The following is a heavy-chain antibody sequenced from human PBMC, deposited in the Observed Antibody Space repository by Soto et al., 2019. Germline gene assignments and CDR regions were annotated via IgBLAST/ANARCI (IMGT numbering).Heavy chain of an antibody. V-gene: IGHV3-48*02. CDR2: ISSSSSTI. J-gene: IGHJ6*02. CDR3: ARGLVIVVVPAAVVYYYGMDV. D-gene: IGHD2-2*01. CDR1: GFTFSSYS. Sequence: GGSLRLSCAASGFTFSSYSMNWVRQAPGKGLEWVSYISSSSSTIYYADSVKGRFTISRDNAKNSLYLQMNSLRDEDTAVYYCARGLVIVVVPAAVVYYYGMDVWGQGTTVTVSS.